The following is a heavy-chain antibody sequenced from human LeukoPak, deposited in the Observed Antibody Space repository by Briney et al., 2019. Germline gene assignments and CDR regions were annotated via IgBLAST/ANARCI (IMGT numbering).Heavy chain of an antibody. CDR3: AIKGPFGVVIHFDY. CDR2: IIPIFGTA. CDR1: GGTFSSYA. V-gene: IGHV1-69*13. J-gene: IGHJ4*02. D-gene: IGHD3-3*01. Sequence: SVKVSCKASGGTFSSYAISWVRQAPGQGLEWMGGIIPIFGTANYAQKFQGRVTITADESTSTAYMELSSLRSEDTAVYYCAIKGPFGVVIHFDYWGQGTLVTVSS.